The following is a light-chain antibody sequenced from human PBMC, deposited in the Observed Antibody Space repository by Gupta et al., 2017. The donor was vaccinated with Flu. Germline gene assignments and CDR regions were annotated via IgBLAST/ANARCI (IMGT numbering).Light chain of an antibody. V-gene: IGKV3-15*01. CDR3: QQYNNWPLT. Sequence: EIVMTQSPATLSVSPGERATLSCRASQSVSNNLAWYQQKPGQAPRLLMYGASTRATGIPATFSSSGSGTEFTLTINSLQSEDFAVYYCQQYNNWPLTFGGGTKVEIK. J-gene: IGKJ4*01. CDR1: QSVSNN. CDR2: GAS.